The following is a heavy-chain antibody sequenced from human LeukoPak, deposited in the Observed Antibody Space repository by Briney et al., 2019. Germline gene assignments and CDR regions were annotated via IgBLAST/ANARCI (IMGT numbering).Heavy chain of an antibody. CDR2: IKQDGSDK. D-gene: IGHD3-10*01. Sequence: GGSLRLSCAASGFTFSSYWMSWVRQAPGKGLEWVANIKQDGSDKYYVDSVKGRFTISRDNAKNSLYLQMNSLRDEDTAVYYCARDGGYYYYYMDVWGKGTTVTVSS. J-gene: IGHJ6*03. CDR3: ARDGGYYYYYMDV. CDR1: GFTFSSYW. V-gene: IGHV3-7*01.